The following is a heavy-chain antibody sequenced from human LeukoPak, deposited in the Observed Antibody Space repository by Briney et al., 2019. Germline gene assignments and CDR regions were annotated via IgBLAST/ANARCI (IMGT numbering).Heavy chain of an antibody. D-gene: IGHD6-19*01. Sequence: PGGSLRLSCAASGFTVSSNYMSWVRQAPGKGLEWVSVIYSGGSTYYADSVKGRFTISRDNSKNTLYLQMNSLRAEDTAVYYCAKDIGQRAGWPPYSFDYWGQGILVTVSS. V-gene: IGHV3-53*05. CDR1: GFTVSSNY. CDR3: AKDIGQRAGWPPYSFDY. J-gene: IGHJ4*02. CDR2: IYSGGST.